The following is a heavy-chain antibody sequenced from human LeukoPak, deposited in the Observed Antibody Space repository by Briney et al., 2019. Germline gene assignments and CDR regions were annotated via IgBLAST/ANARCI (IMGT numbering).Heavy chain of an antibody. CDR3: ARPYSSGWYDY. CDR1: GYTFTCYY. J-gene: IGHJ4*02. CDR2: INPSGGST. D-gene: IGHD6-19*01. Sequence: ASVKVSCKASGYTFTCYYMHWVRQAPGQGLEWMGIINPSGGSTSYAQKFQGRVTMTRDTSTSTVYMELSSLRSEDTAVYYCARPYSSGWYDYWGQGTLVTVSS. V-gene: IGHV1-46*01.